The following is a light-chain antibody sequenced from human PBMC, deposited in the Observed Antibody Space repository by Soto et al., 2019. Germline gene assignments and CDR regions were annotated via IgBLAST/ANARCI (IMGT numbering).Light chain of an antibody. Sequence: DIQMTQSPSSLSASVGDRVTITCRASQNIGVYLNWYQKKPGKAPKLLIHAASSLHSGVPSTFSGSGSGTDFALTISSLQPEDFATYSCQQSYSTTWTFGQGTKVDIK. CDR2: AAS. V-gene: IGKV1-39*01. CDR3: QQSYSTTWT. CDR1: QNIGVY. J-gene: IGKJ1*01.